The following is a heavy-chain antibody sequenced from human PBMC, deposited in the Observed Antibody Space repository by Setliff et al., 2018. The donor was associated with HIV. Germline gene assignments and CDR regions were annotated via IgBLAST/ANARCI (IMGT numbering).Heavy chain of an antibody. J-gene: IGHJ1*01. D-gene: IGHD6-19*01. CDR2: INPSGGST. Sequence: ASVKVSCKASGYTFTSYYMHWVRQAPGQGLEWVGIINPSGGSTSYAQKFQGRVTMTRDTSISTAYMELSSLRSEDTAVYYCARDHIAVAGTKYFQHWGQGTLVTVSS. CDR1: GYTFTSYY. CDR3: ARDHIAVAGTKYFQH. V-gene: IGHV1-46*01.